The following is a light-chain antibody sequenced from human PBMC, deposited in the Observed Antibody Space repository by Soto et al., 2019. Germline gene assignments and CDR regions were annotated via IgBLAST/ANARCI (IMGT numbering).Light chain of an antibody. Sequence: QSVLTQPPSASGSPGQSVTISCTGISSDVGTHGYVSWYQQHAGKAPKLMIYDVTKRPSGVPDRFSGSKSANTASLTVSGLQAEDEADYYCMCYAGGNTWVFGGGTKLTVL. J-gene: IGLJ3*02. V-gene: IGLV2-8*01. CDR1: SSDVGTHGY. CDR3: MCYAGGNTWV. CDR2: DVT.